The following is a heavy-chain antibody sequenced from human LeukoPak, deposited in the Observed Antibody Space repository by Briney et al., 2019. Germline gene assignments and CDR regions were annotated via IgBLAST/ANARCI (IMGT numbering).Heavy chain of an antibody. D-gene: IGHD2-8*01. CDR3: ARDPDCTSGICYTFFDY. CDR1: GFTLSSYW. V-gene: IGHV3-74*01. J-gene: IGHJ4*02. CDR2: INTDGSST. Sequence: GGSLRLSCSASGFTLSSYWMHWVRQAPGKGLVWVSRINTDGSSTNYADSVKGRFTISRDNSKNTLYLQMNSLRAEDTAVYYCARDPDCTSGICYTFFDYWGQGTLVTVSS.